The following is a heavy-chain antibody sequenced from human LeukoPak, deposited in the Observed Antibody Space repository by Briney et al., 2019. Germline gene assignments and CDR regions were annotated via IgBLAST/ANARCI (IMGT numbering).Heavy chain of an antibody. J-gene: IGHJ4*02. CDR2: INAGNGNT. CDR1: GYTFTSYA. D-gene: IGHD3-16*02. V-gene: IGHV1-3*01. CDR3: ARDYDYLWGSYRANHNYFDY. Sequence: ASVKVSCKASGYTFTSYAMHWVRQAPGQRLEWMGWINAGNGNTKYSQKFQGRVTITRDTSASTAYMELSSLTSEDTAVYYCARDYDYLWGSYRANHNYFDYQGQGTLVTV.